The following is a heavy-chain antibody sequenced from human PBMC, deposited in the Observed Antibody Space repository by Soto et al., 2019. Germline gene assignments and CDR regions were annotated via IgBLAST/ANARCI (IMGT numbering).Heavy chain of an antibody. V-gene: IGHV1-69*08. CDR3: ARDGYYYYYGMDV. CDR1: GGTFSSYT. CDR2: IIPILGIA. J-gene: IGHJ6*02. Sequence: QVQLVQSGAEVKKPGSSVKVSCKASGGTFSSYTIGWVRQAPGQGLEWMGRIIPILGIANYAQKFQGRVTITADKSTSTAYMELSSLRSEDTAVYYCARDGYYYYYGMDVWGQGTTVTVSS.